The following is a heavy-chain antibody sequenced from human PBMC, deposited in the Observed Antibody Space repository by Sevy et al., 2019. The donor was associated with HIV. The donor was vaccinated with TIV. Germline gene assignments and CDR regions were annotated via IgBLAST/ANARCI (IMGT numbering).Heavy chain of an antibody. J-gene: IGHJ4*02. CDR2: ISGRDGTT. Sequence: GGSLRLSCAASGFIFNNYAMNRVRQAPGKGLEWVSGISGRDGTTFYADSVKGRFTLSRDNSKNTLYLQMNSLRAEDTAVYYCARDYFPTYYAISGLGHYWGQGTLVTVSS. D-gene: IGHD3-22*01. V-gene: IGHV3-23*01. CDR3: ARDYFPTYYAISGLGHY. CDR1: GFIFNNYA.